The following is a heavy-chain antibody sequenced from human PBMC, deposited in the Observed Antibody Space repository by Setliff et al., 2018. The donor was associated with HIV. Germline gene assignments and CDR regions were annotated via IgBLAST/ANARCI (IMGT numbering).Heavy chain of an antibody. D-gene: IGHD3-10*01. Sequence: GGSLRLSCAASGFTFSSYTMNWVRQAPGKGLEWVSAISGSAGSTYYADSVEGRFTISRDNAKNSLFLQMNSLRAEDTAVYYCASSGSGSYINWFGPWGQGTLVTVSS. CDR3: ASSGSGSYINWFGP. CDR2: ISGSAGST. J-gene: IGHJ5*02. V-gene: IGHV3-21*01. CDR1: GFTFSSYT.